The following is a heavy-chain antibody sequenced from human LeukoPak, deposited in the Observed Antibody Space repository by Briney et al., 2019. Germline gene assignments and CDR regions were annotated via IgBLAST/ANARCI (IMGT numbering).Heavy chain of an antibody. V-gene: IGHV1-69*05. D-gene: IGHD3-22*01. CDR3: AMDYYYDSSGYLRALDY. Sequence: SVKVSCKASGGTFSSYAISWVRQAPGQGLEWMGGIIPIFGTANYAQKFQGRVTITTDESTSTAYMELSSLRSEDTAVYYCAMDYYYDSSGYLRALDYWGQGTLVTASS. J-gene: IGHJ4*02. CDR1: GGTFSSYA. CDR2: IIPIFGTA.